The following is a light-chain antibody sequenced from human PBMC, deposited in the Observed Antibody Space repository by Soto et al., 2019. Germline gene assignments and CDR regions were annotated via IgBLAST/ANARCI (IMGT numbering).Light chain of an antibody. CDR3: QQYNNWPLT. J-gene: IGKJ4*01. CDR2: WAS. CDR1: QSVLYSSNNKNY. Sequence: DIVMTQSPDSLAVSLGERATINCKSSQSVLYSSNNKNYLAWYQQKPGQPPKLLIYWASTRESGVPDRFSGSGSGTDFTLTISSLQAEDVAVYYCQQYNNWPLTFGGGTKVELK. V-gene: IGKV4-1*01.